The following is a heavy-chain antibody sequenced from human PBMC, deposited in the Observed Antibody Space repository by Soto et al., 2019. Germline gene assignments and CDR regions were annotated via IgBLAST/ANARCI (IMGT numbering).Heavy chain of an antibody. CDR1: GFTFSSYS. J-gene: IGHJ4*02. CDR3: ARDNPPYYYDSSGYSH. D-gene: IGHD3-22*01. CDR2: ISSSSSYI. V-gene: IGHV3-21*01. Sequence: SGGSLRLSCAASGFTFSSYSMNWVRQAPGKGLEWVSSISSSSSYIYYADSVKGRFTISRDNAKNSLYLQMNSLRAEDTAVYYCARDNPPYYYDSSGYSHWGQGTLVTVSS.